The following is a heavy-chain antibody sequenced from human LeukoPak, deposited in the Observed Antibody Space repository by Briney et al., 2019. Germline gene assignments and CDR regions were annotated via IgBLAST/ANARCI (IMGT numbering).Heavy chain of an antibody. CDR1: GGSISSGGYY. V-gene: IGHV4-31*03. CDR3: ARRSAAIGYNWFDP. Sequence: PSETLSLTCTVSGGSISSGGYYWSWIRQHPGKGLEWIGYTYYSGSTYYNPSLKSRVTISVDTSKNQFSLKLSSVTAADTAVYYCARRSAAIGYNWFDPWGQGTLVTVSS. CDR2: TYYSGST. J-gene: IGHJ5*02. D-gene: IGHD2-2*02.